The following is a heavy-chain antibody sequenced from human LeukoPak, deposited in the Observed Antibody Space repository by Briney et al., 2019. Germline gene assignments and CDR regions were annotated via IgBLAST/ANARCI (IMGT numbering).Heavy chain of an antibody. J-gene: IGHJ4*02. Sequence: PSETLSLTCAVSGHSISSGYYWGWIRQPPGKGLEWIGSIYHSGSTYYNPSLKSRVTISVDTSKNQFSLKLSSVTAADTAVYYCARRVAAAGYYFDYWGQGTLVTVSS. CDR1: GHSISSGYY. V-gene: IGHV4-38-2*01. CDR2: IYHSGST. D-gene: IGHD6-13*01. CDR3: ARRVAAAGYYFDY.